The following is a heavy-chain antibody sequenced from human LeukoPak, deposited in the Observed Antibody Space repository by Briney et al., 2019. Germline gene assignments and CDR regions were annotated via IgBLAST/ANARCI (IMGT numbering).Heavy chain of an antibody. CDR3: ARANSGCAACFGY. V-gene: IGHV3-66*01. CDR1: GFTVSSNY. Sequence: GGSLRLSCAACGFTVSSNYTSWVRRAPGKGLEWISVIYSGGSTYYADSVKGRFTISRDNSKNTLYLQMNSLRAEDTAVYYCARANSGCAACFGYWGQGILVTVSS. D-gene: IGHD5-12*01. J-gene: IGHJ4*02. CDR2: IYSGGST.